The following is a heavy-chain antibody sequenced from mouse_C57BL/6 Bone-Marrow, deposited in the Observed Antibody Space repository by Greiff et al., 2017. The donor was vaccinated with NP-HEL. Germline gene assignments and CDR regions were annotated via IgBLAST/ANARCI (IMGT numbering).Heavy chain of an antibody. J-gene: IGHJ3*01. CDR3: ARGRGGTAQARGFAY. CDR1: GYTFTSYW. Sequence: VQLQQPGAELVKPGASVKMSCKASGYTFTSYWITWVKQRPGQGLEWIGDIYPGSGSTNYNEKFKSKATLTVDTSSSTAYMQLSSLTSEDSAVYYWARGRGGTAQARGFAYWGQGTLVTVSA. D-gene: IGHD3-2*02. V-gene: IGHV1-55*01. CDR2: IYPGSGST.